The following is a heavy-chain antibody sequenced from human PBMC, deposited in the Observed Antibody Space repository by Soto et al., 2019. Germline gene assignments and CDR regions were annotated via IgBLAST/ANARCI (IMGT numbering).Heavy chain of an antibody. D-gene: IGHD2-21*01. CDR3: VRDHIYVFDM. Sequence: PGGSLRLSCVASGFTFSSYSMNWVRQVPGKGPEWVSYIRGVSDVIYYADSVKGRFTISRDNAKNSLYLQMNSLRAEDAAVYYWVRDHIYVFDMWGQGTMVTVSS. V-gene: IGHV3-48*01. CDR1: GFTFSSYS. J-gene: IGHJ3*02. CDR2: IRGVSDVI.